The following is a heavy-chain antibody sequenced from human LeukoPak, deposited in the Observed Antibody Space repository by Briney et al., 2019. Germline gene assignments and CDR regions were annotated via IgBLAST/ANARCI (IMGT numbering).Heavy chain of an antibody. J-gene: IGHJ4*02. V-gene: IGHV4-59*01. Sequence: SETLSLTCAVSGGSGGSISTYYWSWIRQPPGKGLEWIGYIYYRGSTYYNPSLKSRVTISVDTSKNQFSLKLSSVTAADTAVYYCARGDGRGVTLYYFDYWGQGTLVTVSS. CDR2: IYYRGST. D-gene: IGHD3-10*01. CDR1: GGSGGSISTYY. CDR3: ARGDGRGVTLYYFDY.